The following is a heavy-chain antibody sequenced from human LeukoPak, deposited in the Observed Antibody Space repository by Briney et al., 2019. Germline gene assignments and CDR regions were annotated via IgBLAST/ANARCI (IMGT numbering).Heavy chain of an antibody. J-gene: IGHJ4*02. V-gene: IGHV4-59*01. Sequence: SETLSLTCTVSGGSISSYYWSWIRQPPGKGLEWIGYIYYSGSTNYDPSLKSRVTISVDTSKNQFSLKLSSVTAADTAVYYCARGIAAAGTYYFDYWGQGTLVTVSS. D-gene: IGHD6-13*01. CDR2: IYYSGST. CDR1: GGSISSYY. CDR3: ARGIAAAGTYYFDY.